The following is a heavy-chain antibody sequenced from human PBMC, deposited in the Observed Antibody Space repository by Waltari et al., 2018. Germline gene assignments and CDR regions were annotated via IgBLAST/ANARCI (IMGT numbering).Heavy chain of an antibody. D-gene: IGHD3-22*01. CDR3: ATQDYYDSSGALDY. CDR2: FDPEDGET. Sequence: VQRVQSGAEVKKPGPSVKTSCKVSGTTLTELSMHWVRQAPGKGLEWMVGFDPEDGETIDAQKFQGRVTMTEDTSTDTAYMELSSLRSEDTAVYYCATQDYYDSSGALDYWGQGTLVTVSS. V-gene: IGHV1-24*01. J-gene: IGHJ4*02. CDR1: GTTLTELS.